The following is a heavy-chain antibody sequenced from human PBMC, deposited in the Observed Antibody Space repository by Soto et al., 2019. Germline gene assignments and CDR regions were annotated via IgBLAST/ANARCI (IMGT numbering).Heavy chain of an antibody. CDR2: IYYSGST. J-gene: IGHJ4*01. V-gene: IGHV4-39*01. Sequence: SETLSLTCIVSGDSISSSSYYWGWIRQPPGKGLEWIGSIYYSGSTYYNPSLKSRVTISVDTSTNQFSLKLRSVTAADTAVYYCARHDGFSSGWIFDYWGHGTLVTVSS. CDR1: GDSISSSSYY. D-gene: IGHD6-19*01. CDR3: ARHDGFSSGWIFDY.